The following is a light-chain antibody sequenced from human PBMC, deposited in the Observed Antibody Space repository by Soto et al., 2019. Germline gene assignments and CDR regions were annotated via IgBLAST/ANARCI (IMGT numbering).Light chain of an antibody. CDR3: QHYNYWPYT. Sequence: IQMTQSPSTLSASVGDRVTITCRASQSISTWLAWYQQEPGKAPKLLIHKASSLQSGVPSRFSGSGSGTDFTLTISSLQSEDFAVYYCQHYNYWPYTFGQGTKVDI. J-gene: IGKJ2*01. CDR1: QSISTW. CDR2: KAS. V-gene: IGKV1-5*03.